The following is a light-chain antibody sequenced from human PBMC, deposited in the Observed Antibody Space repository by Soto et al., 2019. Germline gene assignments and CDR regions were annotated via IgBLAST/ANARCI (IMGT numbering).Light chain of an antibody. CDR2: GAS. Sequence: EIVLTQSPGTLSLSPGERATLSCRASQSVTSNLAWYQQKPGQAPSLLIYGASTRATGIPARFSGSGSWTEFTLTISSLQSEDFALYYCQQYGSSPPTFGKGTKVDIK. CDR1: QSVTSN. CDR3: QQYGSSPPT. V-gene: IGKV3-15*01. J-gene: IGKJ1*01.